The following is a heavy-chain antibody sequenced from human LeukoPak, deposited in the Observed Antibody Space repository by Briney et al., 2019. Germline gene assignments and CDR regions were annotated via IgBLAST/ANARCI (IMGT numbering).Heavy chain of an antibody. J-gene: IGHJ5*02. D-gene: IGHD5-18*01. CDR3: ARDIGSGYSYGLYNWFDP. V-gene: IGHV1-2*02. Sequence: ASVKVSCKASGYAFTGYYMHWVRQAPGQGLEWMGWINPNSGGTNYAQKFQGRVTMTSDTSITTAYMELSRLRSDDTAVYYCARDIGSGYSYGLYNWFDPWGQGTLVTVSS. CDR1: GYAFTGYY. CDR2: INPNSGGT.